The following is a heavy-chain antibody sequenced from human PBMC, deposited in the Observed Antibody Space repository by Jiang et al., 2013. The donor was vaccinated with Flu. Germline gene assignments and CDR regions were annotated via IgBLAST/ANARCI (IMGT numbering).Heavy chain of an antibody. V-gene: IGHV3-21*01. D-gene: IGHD5-24*01. CDR2: ISSSSSYI. CDR3: ARERRERDGLDY. Sequence: VQLVESGGGLVKPGGSLRLSCAASGFTFSSYSMNWVRQAPGKGLEWVSSISSSSSYIYYADSVKGRFTISRDNAKNSLYLQMNSLRAEDTAVYYCARERRERDGLDYWGQGTLVTVSS. CDR1: GFTFSSYS. J-gene: IGHJ4*02.